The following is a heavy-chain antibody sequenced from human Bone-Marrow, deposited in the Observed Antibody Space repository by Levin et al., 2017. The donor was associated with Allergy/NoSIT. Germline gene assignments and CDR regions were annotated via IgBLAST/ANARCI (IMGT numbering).Heavy chain of an antibody. V-gene: IGHV3-7*01. Sequence: LGESLKISCEVSGFSFRSYWMSWVRQAPGKGLEWVANIKEDGSQKYYADSVKGRITISRDNAKNSLFLQMNSLRADDTAVYYCTRGYYGMDFWGQGTTVTVSS. CDR3: TRGYYGMDF. CDR1: GFSFRSYW. J-gene: IGHJ6*02. CDR2: IKEDGSQK.